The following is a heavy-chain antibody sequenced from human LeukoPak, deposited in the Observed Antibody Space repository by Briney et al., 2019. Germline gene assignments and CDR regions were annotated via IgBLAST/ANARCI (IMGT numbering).Heavy chain of an antibody. CDR1: GFTFSGYG. J-gene: IGHJ6*02. V-gene: IGHV3-30*03. CDR3: ARVLATVTPLAYYYYGMDV. D-gene: IGHD4-17*01. CDR2: ISYDGSNK. Sequence: GGSLRLSCAASGFTFSGYGMHWARQAPGKGLEWVAVISYDGSNKYYADSVKGRFTISRDNSKNTLYLQMNSLRAEDTAVYYCARVLATVTPLAYYYYGMDVWGQGTTVTVSS.